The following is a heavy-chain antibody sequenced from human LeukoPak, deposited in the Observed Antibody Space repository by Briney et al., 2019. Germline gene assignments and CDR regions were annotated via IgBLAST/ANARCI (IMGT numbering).Heavy chain of an antibody. J-gene: IGHJ6*03. CDR1: GFTFSSYG. Sequence: GGSLRLSCAASGFTFSSYGMHWVRQAPGKGLEWVAVIWYDGSNKYYADSVTGRFTISRDNSKNTLYLQMNSLRAEDTAVYYCAKSPYYGSGSYYTDYYYYMDVWGKGTTVTVSS. D-gene: IGHD3-10*01. V-gene: IGHV3-33*06. CDR2: IWYDGSNK. CDR3: AKSPYYGSGSYYTDYYYYMDV.